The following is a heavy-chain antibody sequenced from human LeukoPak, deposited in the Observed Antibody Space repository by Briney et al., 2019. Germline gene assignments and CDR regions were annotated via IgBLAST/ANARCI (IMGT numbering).Heavy chain of an antibody. D-gene: IGHD5-12*01. CDR1: GYSISSGYY. CDR3: ARDYGYGTDY. J-gene: IGHJ4*02. Sequence: SETLSLTCSVSGYSISSGYYWSWIRPPAGKGLEWIGRIYTSGSTNYNPSLKSRVTMSVDTSKNQFSLKLSSVTAADTAVYYCARDYGYGTDYWGQGTLVTVSS. V-gene: IGHV4-4*07. CDR2: IYTSGST.